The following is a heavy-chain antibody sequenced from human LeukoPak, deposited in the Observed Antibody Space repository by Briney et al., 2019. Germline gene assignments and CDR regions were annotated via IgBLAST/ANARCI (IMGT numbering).Heavy chain of an antibody. Sequence: SGPTLVKPTQTLTLTCTFSGFSLSTSGVGAGWIRQPPGKALEWLALIYWNDDKRYSPSLKSRLTITKDTSKNQVVLTMTNMDPVDAATYYCAHSGTVTTPHDAFDIWGQGTMVTVSS. CDR2: IYWNDDK. V-gene: IGHV2-5*01. CDR1: GFSLSTSGVG. J-gene: IGHJ3*02. CDR3: AHSGTVTTPHDAFDI. D-gene: IGHD4-17*01.